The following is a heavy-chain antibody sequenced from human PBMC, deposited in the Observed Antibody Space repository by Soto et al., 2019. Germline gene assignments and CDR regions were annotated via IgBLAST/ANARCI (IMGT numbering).Heavy chain of an antibody. J-gene: IGHJ4*02. CDR3: AKISTGAYCGGDCYSRFDY. CDR1: GFTFSSYA. D-gene: IGHD2-21*02. Sequence: EVQLLESGGGLVQPGGSLRLSCAASGFTFSSYAMSWVRQAPGKGLEWVSAISGSGGSTYYADSVKGRFTISRDNSKNSLYLQMNSLRAEDTAVYYCAKISTGAYCGGDCYSRFDYWGQGTLVTLSS. CDR2: ISGSGGST. V-gene: IGHV3-23*01.